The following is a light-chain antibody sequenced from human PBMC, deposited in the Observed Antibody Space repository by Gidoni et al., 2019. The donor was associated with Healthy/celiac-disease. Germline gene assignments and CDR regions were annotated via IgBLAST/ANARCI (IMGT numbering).Light chain of an antibody. CDR2: AAS. CDR1: QRISSY. V-gene: IGKV1-39*01. J-gene: IGKJ4*01. CDR3: QQSYSTPPT. Sequence: IQMTQFPSSLSASVGDRGTITCRASQRISSYLNWYQQKPGKAPKRLIYAASSLQSGVPSRFSGSGSGTDFTLTISSLQPEDFATYYCQQSYSTPPTFGGGTKVEIK.